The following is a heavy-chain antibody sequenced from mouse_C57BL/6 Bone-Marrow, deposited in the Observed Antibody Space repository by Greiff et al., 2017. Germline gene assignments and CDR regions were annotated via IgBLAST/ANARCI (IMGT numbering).Heavy chain of an antibody. D-gene: IGHD1-1*01. CDR3: ATTAVVATRDYYAMDY. V-gene: IGHV7-1*01. J-gene: IGHJ4*01. Sequence: EVMLVESGGGLVQSGRSLRLSCATSGFTFSDFYMEWVRQAPGKGLEWIAASRNKANDYTTEYSASVKGRFIVSRDTSQSILYLQMNALRAEDTAIYYCATTAVVATRDYYAMDYWGQGTSVTVSS. CDR2: SRNKANDYTT. CDR1: GFTFSDFY.